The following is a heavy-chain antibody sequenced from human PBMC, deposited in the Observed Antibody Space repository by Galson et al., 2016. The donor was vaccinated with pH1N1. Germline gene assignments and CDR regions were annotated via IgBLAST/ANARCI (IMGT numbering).Heavy chain of an antibody. J-gene: IGHJ4*02. CDR3: AHSVGNSVPTQNPFDY. CDR2: IYWDGNY. D-gene: IGHD4-17*01. Sequence: PALVKPTQTLTLTCSFSGFSLSSRGVGVGWVRQSPGKAPQWLALIYWDGNYHYSPSLKTRLTITKDTTRNRVVLTMTNMAPVDTATYYFAHSVGNSVPTQNPFDYWGQGTLVTVSS. CDR1: GFSLSSRGVG. V-gene: IGHV2-5*02.